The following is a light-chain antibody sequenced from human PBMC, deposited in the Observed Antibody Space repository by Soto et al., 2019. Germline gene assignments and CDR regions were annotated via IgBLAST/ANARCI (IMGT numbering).Light chain of an antibody. CDR3: NSYTSSSTHV. V-gene: IGLV2-14*03. Sequence: QSVLTQPASVSWSPGQSITISCTRTSSDVGGYNYVSWYQQHPGKAPKLIISDVSNRPSGVSNRFSGSKSGNTASLTISGLQAEDEADYYCNSYTSSSTHVFGTGTKVTVL. J-gene: IGLJ1*01. CDR2: DVS. CDR1: SSDVGGYNY.